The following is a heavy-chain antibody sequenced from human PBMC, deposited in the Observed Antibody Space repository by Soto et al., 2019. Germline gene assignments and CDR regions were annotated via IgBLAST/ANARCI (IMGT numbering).Heavy chain of an antibody. D-gene: IGHD3-3*01. CDR1: GFTFSSYW. CDR3: AKSGHDFWSGYYGQNSYYFDY. Sequence: PGGSLRLSCAASGFTFSSYWMSWVRQAPGKGLEWVANIKQDGSEKCYVDSVKGRFTISRDNTKNSLYLQMNSLRAEDTAVYYCAKSGHDFWSGYYGQNSYYFDYWGQGTLVTVSS. V-gene: IGHV3-7*01. CDR2: IKQDGSEK. J-gene: IGHJ4*02.